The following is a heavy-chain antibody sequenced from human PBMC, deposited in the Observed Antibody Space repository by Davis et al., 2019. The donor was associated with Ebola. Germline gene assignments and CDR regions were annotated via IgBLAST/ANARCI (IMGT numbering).Heavy chain of an antibody. D-gene: IGHD1-20*01. CDR2: IYYSGST. CDR3: ARQTDNWNDFDY. V-gene: IGHV4-59*01. J-gene: IGHJ4*02. CDR1: GGSISSYY. Sequence: SETLSLTCTVSGGSISSYYWSWIRQPPGKGLEWIGYIYYSGSTNYNPSLKSRVTISVDTSKNQFSLKLSSVTAADTAVYYCARQTDNWNDFDYWGQGILVTVSS.